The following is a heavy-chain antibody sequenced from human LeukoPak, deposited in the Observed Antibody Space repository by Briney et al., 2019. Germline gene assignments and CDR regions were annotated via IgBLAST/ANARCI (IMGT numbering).Heavy chain of an antibody. Sequence: PSETLSLTCTVSGGSISTYYRSWIRQPPGKGLEWIGYIYYSGSTNYNPSLKSRVTISVDTSKNQFSLKLSSVTAADTAVYYCARVTYTIAARYYYYMDVWGKGTTVTVSS. D-gene: IGHD6-6*01. V-gene: IGHV4-59*01. J-gene: IGHJ6*03. CDR2: IYYSGST. CDR1: GGSISTYY. CDR3: ARVTYTIAARYYYYMDV.